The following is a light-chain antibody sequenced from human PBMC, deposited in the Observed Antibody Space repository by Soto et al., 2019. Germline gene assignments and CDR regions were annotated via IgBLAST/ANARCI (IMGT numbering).Light chain of an antibody. V-gene: IGKV3-15*01. J-gene: IGKJ1*01. Sequence: EIVMTQSPATLSVSPGERATLSCRASQSVSTNLAWYQHKPGQAPRLLIFGASSRATGVPVRFSGSGSGTEFTLTISSLQSEDFAVYYCQQYDKWPPWTFGQGTKVEFK. CDR2: GAS. CDR1: QSVSTN. CDR3: QQYDKWPPWT.